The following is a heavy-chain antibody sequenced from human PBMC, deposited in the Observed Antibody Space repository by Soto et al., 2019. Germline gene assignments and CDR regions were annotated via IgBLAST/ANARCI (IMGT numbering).Heavy chain of an antibody. CDR1: GGTFSSYT. V-gene: IGHV1-69*02. CDR3: VSQAVAGYYFDY. CDR2: IIPILGIA. J-gene: IGHJ4*02. D-gene: IGHD6-19*01. Sequence: SVKVSCKASGGTFSSYTISWVRQAPGQGLEWMGRIIPILGIANYAQKFQGRVTITADKSTSTAYMELSSLRSEDTAVYYCVSQAVAGYYFDYWGQGTLVTVSS.